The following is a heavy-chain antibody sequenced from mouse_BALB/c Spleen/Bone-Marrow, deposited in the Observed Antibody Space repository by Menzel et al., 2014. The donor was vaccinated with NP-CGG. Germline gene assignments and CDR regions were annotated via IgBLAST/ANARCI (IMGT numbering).Heavy chain of an antibody. Sequence: EVQLQESGPGLVKPSQSLSLTCTVTGYSIXSDYAWNWIRQFPGNKLEWMGYISYSGSTIYNPSLKSRISITRDTSKNQIFLQLNSVTTEDTATYYCARRIYCGNHVFDVWGAGTTVTVSS. V-gene: IGHV3-2*02. D-gene: IGHD2-1*01. J-gene: IGHJ1*01. CDR3: ARRIYCGNHVFDV. CDR1: GYSIXSDYA. CDR2: ISYSGST.